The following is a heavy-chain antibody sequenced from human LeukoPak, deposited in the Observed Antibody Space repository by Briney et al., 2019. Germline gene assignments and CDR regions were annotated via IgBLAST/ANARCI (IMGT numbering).Heavy chain of an antibody. D-gene: IGHD3-22*01. V-gene: IGHV3-20*04. CDR1: GFTFDEYG. Sequence: GGSLRLSCAASGFTFDEYGMSWVRQAPGKGLEWVSDINWNGGSTGYADSVKGRFTISRDNAKNSLYLQMNSLRAEDTAVYYCARDRYYYDSSGYRYFDYWGQGTVVTVSS. J-gene: IGHJ4*02. CDR3: ARDRYYYDSSGYRYFDY. CDR2: INWNGGST.